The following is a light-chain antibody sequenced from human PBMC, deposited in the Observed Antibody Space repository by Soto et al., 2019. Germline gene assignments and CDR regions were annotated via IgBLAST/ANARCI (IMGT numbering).Light chain of an antibody. CDR1: ESISRH. J-gene: IGKJ5*01. CDR3: QQSYSTLSLT. Sequence: DIQMTQSPSSLSASVGDRVTITCRASESISRHLNWYQQKPGKAPKLLIYAASSLQNGVPSRFSGSGSGTDFTLTISNLQPEDVATYYCQQSYSTLSLTFGQGTRLEIK. V-gene: IGKV1-39*01. CDR2: AAS.